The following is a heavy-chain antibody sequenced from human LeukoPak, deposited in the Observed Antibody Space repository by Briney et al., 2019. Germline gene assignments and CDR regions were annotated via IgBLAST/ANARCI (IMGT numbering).Heavy chain of an antibody. Sequence: SETLSLTCTVSGGSIYNSIYYWGWIRQPPGKGLEWIGSIYYSGSTYYNPSLKSRVTISVDTSKNQFSLKLSSVTAADTAVYYCARLDIMITFGGVIVDWGQGTLVTVSS. CDR3: ARLDIMITFGGVIVD. J-gene: IGHJ4*02. CDR2: IYYSGST. D-gene: IGHD3-16*02. V-gene: IGHV4-39*01. CDR1: GGSIYNSIYY.